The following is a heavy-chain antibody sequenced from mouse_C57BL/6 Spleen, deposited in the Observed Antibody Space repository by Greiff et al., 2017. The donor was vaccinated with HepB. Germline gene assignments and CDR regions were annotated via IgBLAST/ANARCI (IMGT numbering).Heavy chain of an antibody. D-gene: IGHD2-5*01. V-gene: IGHV5-4*01. CDR3: AREDYSNYGWFAY. J-gene: IGHJ3*01. Sequence: EVMLVESGGGLVKPGGSLKLSCAASGFTFSSYAMSWVRQTPEKRLEWVATISDGGSYTYYPDNVKGRFTISRDNAKNNLYLQMSHLKSEDTAMYYCAREDYSNYGWFAYWGQRTLVTVSA. CDR2: ISDGGSYT. CDR1: GFTFSSYA.